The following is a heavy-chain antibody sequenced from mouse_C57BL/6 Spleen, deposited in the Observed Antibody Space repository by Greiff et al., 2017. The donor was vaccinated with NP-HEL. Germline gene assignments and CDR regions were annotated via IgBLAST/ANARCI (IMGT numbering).Heavy chain of an antibody. V-gene: IGHV6-3*01. CDR1: GFTFSNYW. D-gene: IGHD2-10*01. J-gene: IGHJ4*01. Sequence: EVQLQQSGGGLVQPGGSMKLSCVASGFTFSNYWMNWVRQSPEKGLEWVAQIRLKSDNYATHYAESVKGRFTISRDDSKSSVYLQMNNLRAEDTGIYYCTSYYGLSMDYWGQGTSVTVSS. CDR2: IRLKSDNYAT. CDR3: TSYYGLSMDY.